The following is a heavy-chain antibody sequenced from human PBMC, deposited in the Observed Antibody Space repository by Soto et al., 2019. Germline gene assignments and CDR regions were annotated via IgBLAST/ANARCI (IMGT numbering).Heavy chain of an antibody. CDR3: ARADRVMTTDPEGWLDP. CDR2: IIPILGIA. D-gene: IGHD4-17*01. V-gene: IGHV1-69*04. CDR1: GGTFSSYA. J-gene: IGHJ5*02. Sequence: QVQLVQYGAEVKKPGSSLKVSCKASGGTFSSYAFIWVRQAPGQGREWLGRIIPILGIANYVQKFQGRVTITADQSTSTAYMELSSLRSEDTAVYYCARADRVMTTDPEGWLDPWGQGNLVTVSS.